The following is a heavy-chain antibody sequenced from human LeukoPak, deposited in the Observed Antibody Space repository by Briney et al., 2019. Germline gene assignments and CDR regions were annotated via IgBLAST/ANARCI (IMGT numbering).Heavy chain of an antibody. CDR2: VYYSGST. CDR3: ARAPTVTDWFDP. Sequence: SETLSLTCTVSGGSISSYYWSWIQQPPGRGLEWIGYVYYSGSTNYSPSLKSRVTISVDTSKNQFSLRLSSVTTADTAVYYCARAPTVTDWFDPWGQGTLVTVS. CDR1: GGSISSYY. V-gene: IGHV4-59*12. J-gene: IGHJ5*02. D-gene: IGHD4-17*01.